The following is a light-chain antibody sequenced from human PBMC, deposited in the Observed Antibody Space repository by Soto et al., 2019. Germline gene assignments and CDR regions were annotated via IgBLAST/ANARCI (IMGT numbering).Light chain of an antibody. CDR3: CSYGGSFPYV. CDR2: DVT. V-gene: IGLV2-11*01. J-gene: IGLJ1*01. Sequence: SALTQPPSVSWSPGQSVTISCTVTSSDVGGYDYVPWYQQHPGKAPKLLIYDVTKRPSGVPDRFSGSKSGNTASLTISGLQAEDEADFFCCSYGGSFPYVFGTGTKVTVL. CDR1: SSDVGGYDY.